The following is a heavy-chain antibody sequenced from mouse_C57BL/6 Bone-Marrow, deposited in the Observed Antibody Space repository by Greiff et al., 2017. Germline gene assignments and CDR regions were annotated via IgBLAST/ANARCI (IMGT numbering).Heavy chain of an antibody. V-gene: IGHV1-82*01. CDR1: GYAFSSSW. CDR2: IYPGDGDT. D-gene: IGHD1-1*01. CDR3: ARDGSSYVYAMDY. Sequence: QVQLQQSGPELVKPGASVKISCKASGYAFSSSWMNWVKQRPGKGLEWIGRIYPGDGDTNYNGKFKGKATLTADKSSSTAYMQLRSLTSEDSAVYFGARDGSSYVYAMDYWGQGTSVTVSS. J-gene: IGHJ4*01.